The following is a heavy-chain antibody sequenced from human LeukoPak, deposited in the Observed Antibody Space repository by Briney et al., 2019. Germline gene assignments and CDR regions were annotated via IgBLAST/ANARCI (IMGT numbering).Heavy chain of an antibody. V-gene: IGHV3-7*01. Sequence: PGGSLRLSCAASGFTFSSYGMHWVRQAPGKGLEWVANIKQDGSEKYYVDSVKGRFTISRDNAKNSLYLQMNSLRAEDTAVYYCARDRGWDRYYYMDVWGKGTTVTVSS. CDR2: IKQDGSEK. D-gene: IGHD3-10*01. CDR3: ARDRGWDRYYYMDV. J-gene: IGHJ6*03. CDR1: GFTFSSYG.